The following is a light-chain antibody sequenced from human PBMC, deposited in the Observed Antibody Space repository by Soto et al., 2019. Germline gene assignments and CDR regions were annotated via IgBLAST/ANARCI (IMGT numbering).Light chain of an antibody. J-gene: IGKJ1*01. CDR3: QQYGSAPPWT. CDR1: QRLSTNY. CDR2: GAS. V-gene: IGKV3-20*01. Sequence: EIVLTQSPGTLSLSPGERATLSCRASQRLSTNYLAWYQQKPGQAPRLLIYGASSRATGIPDRFSGSGSGTDFTLTISRLEPEDFAVYYCQQYGSAPPWTFGQGTKVDIK.